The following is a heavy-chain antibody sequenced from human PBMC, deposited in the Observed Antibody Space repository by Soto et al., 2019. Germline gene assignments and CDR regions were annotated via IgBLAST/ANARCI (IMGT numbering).Heavy chain of an antibody. CDR2: ISTYTGNT. CDR1: GYTFTNYH. D-gene: IGHD3-10*01. V-gene: IGHV1-18*01. CDR3: ARGYYYGSGRPTPGGMDV. J-gene: IGHJ6*02. Sequence: ASVKVSCKASGYTFTNYHINWVRQDPGQGLEWMGWISTYTGNTNYAQKLQGRVTMTTDTSTSTAYMELRSLRSDDTAVYYCARGYYYGSGRPTPGGMDVWGQGTTVTVSS.